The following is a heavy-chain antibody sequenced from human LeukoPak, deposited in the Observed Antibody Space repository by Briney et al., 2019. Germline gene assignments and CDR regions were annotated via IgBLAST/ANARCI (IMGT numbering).Heavy chain of an antibody. CDR2: IYTSGST. CDR1: GGSISSYY. J-gene: IGHJ5*02. D-gene: IGHD6-13*01. Sequence: SETLSLTCTVSGGSISSYYWSWIRQPPGKGLEWIGRIYTSGSTNYNPSLKSRVTMSVDTSKNQFSLKLSSVTAADTAVYYCARGSLGIAAAGTKWFDPWGQGTLVTVSS. V-gene: IGHV4-4*07. CDR3: ARGSLGIAAAGTKWFDP.